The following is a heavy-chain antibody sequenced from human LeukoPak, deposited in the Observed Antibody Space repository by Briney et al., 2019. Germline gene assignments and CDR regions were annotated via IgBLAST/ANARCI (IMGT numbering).Heavy chain of an antibody. Sequence: GGSLRLSCAASGFTFSSYAMSWVRQAPGKGLEWVAVISYDGSNKYYADSVKGRFTISRDNSKNTLYLQMNSLRAEDTAVYYCAKDLERWLQFSLFDYWGQGTLVTVSS. CDR3: AKDLERWLQFSLFDY. CDR2: ISYDGSNK. D-gene: IGHD5-24*01. CDR1: GFTFSSYA. V-gene: IGHV3-30*18. J-gene: IGHJ4*02.